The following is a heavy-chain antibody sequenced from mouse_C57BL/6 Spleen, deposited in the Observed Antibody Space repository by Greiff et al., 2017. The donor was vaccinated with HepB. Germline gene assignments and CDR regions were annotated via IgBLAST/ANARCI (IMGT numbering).Heavy chain of an antibody. D-gene: IGHD4-1*01. V-gene: IGHV14-4*01. Sequence: VQLQQSGAELVRPGASVKLSCTASGFNIKDDYMHWVKQRPEQGLEWIGWIDPENGDTEYASKFQGKATITADTSSNTYYLQLSSLTSEDTAVYYCTTPNWDVGFDYWGQGTTLTVSS. J-gene: IGHJ2*01. CDR2: IDPENGDT. CDR3: TTPNWDVGFDY. CDR1: GFNIKDDY.